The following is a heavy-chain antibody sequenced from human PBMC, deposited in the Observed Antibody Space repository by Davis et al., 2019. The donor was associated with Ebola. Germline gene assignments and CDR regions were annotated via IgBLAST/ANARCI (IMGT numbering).Heavy chain of an antibody. Sequence: MPSETLSLTCTVSGCSISSYYWSWIRQPPGKGLEWIGYIYHSGSTYYNPSLKSRVTISVDRSKNQFSLKLSSVTAADTAVYYWARGSYYYYYGMDVWGQGTTVTVSS. CDR2: IYHSGST. J-gene: IGHJ6*02. CDR1: GCSISSYY. V-gene: IGHV4-59*12. CDR3: ARGSYYYYYGMDV.